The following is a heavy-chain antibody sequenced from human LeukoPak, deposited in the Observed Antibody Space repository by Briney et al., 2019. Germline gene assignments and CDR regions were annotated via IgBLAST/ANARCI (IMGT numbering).Heavy chain of an antibody. CDR3: ARDQRVHDCGGDCYWMHDAFDI. CDR1: GFTFSSHY. CDR2: ISYSGSYN. D-gene: IGHD2-21*02. V-gene: IGHV3-21*01. Sequence: GGSLRLSCAASGFTFSSHYMNWIRQAPGKGLEWISSISYSGSYNYYSDSVKGRFTIPRDNAKNSLYLQMNSLRAEDTAVYYWARDQRVHDCGGDCYWMHDAFDIWGQGTMVTVSS. J-gene: IGHJ3*02.